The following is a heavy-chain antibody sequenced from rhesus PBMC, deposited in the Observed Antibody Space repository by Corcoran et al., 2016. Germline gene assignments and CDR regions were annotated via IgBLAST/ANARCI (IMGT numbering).Heavy chain of an antibody. CDR2: IYVSSTST. J-gene: IGHJ4*01. D-gene: IGHD2-2*01. Sequence: QVQLQESGPGVVKPSETLSLPCAVSGGSISDSYRWSWIRQPPGKGLEGIGYIYVSSTSTTYNPSLKSRVTISKDTSKNQFSLKLSSVTAADTAVYYCVGYCTSTTCYVFDYWGQGVLVTVSS. CDR3: VGYCTSTTCYVFDY. V-gene: IGHV4S10*01. CDR1: GGSISDSYR.